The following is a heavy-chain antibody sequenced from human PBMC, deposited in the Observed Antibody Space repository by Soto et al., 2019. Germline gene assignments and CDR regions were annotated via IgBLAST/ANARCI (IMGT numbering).Heavy chain of an antibody. V-gene: IGHV3-11*01. D-gene: IGHD2-21*02. CDR2: ITGSGRSM. J-gene: IGHJ3*02. Sequence: QVQLVESGGGLVKPGGSLRLSCAASGFRFSDYYMGWIRQAPGKGLEWLSYITGSGRSMYYADSFKGRFTISRDNTKNSLSLQLDSLRADDTAVYSCAREGDWGSSSSAFDIWGRGTRVTVSS. CDR1: GFRFSDYY. CDR3: AREGDWGSSSSAFDI.